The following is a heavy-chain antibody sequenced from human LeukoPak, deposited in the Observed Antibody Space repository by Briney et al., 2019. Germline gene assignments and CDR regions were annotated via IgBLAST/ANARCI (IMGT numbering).Heavy chain of an antibody. Sequence: GGSLRLSCVDSGVTFSSYWMSWVRQAPGKGLEWVANIKQDGSEKFYADSVRGRFTISRDNAKRSLYLQMNSLRAEDTAVYYCARDYPGFPDDIRQADRFDYWGQGTQVTVSS. D-gene: IGHD3-9*01. CDR2: IKQDGSEK. J-gene: IGHJ4*02. V-gene: IGHV3-7*05. CDR3: ARDYPGFPDDIRQADRFDY. CDR1: GVTFSSYW.